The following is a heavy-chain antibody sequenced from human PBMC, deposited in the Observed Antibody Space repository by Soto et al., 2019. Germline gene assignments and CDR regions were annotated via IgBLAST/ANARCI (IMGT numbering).Heavy chain of an antibody. Sequence: HPGGSLRLSCAASGFTFTKFAMSWVRQAPGKGLEWVASISGPGGGTNYVECVKVLFTISRDNSNATVARQMNSLRVEDRALYFCAKDLRIAVSHFDFWGQGTLVTVSS. CDR3: AKDLRIAVSHFDF. CDR1: GFTFTKFA. V-gene: IGHV3-23*01. J-gene: IGHJ4*02. D-gene: IGHD6-19*01. CDR2: ISGPGGGT.